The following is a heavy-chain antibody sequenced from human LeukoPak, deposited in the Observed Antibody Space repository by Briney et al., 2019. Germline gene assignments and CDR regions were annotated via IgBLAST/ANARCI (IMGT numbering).Heavy chain of an antibody. CDR3: ARSTGIAAAGIDY. V-gene: IGHV3-21*01. J-gene: IGHJ4*02. CDR2: ISTGSSYI. CDR1: GFTFSSYT. Sequence: GGSLRLSCAASGFTFSSYTMNWVRQAPGKGLEWVSSISTGSSYIYYADSVKGRFTISRDNAKNSLYLQMNSLRAEDTAVYYCARSTGIAAAGIDYWGQGTLVTVSS. D-gene: IGHD6-13*01.